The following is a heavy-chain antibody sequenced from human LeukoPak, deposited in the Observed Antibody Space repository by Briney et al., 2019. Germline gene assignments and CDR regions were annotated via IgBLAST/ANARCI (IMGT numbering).Heavy chain of an antibody. Sequence: MTAETLSLTCTVSGGSISTYYWTWIRQPPERGLEWIGYIYDSGITNYNPSLKSRVTMSVDTSRNQFSLRLNSVTAADTAVYYCARRLAVTGRYYFDYWGQGSLVTVSS. J-gene: IGHJ4*02. CDR1: GGSISTYY. D-gene: IGHD4-11*01. CDR3: ARRLAVTGRYYFDY. CDR2: IYDSGIT. V-gene: IGHV4-59*01.